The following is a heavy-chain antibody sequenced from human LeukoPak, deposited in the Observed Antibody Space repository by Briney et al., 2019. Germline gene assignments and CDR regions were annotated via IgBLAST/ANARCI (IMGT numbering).Heavy chain of an antibody. CDR1: IFNFRSSG. D-gene: IGHD2-21*02. V-gene: IGHV3-30*02. CDR3: AKDLHIVVVTASDAFDI. CDR2: IQYDVSQK. J-gene: IGHJ3*02. Sequence: GGSLRLSCRASIFNFRSSGMHWVRQAPGKGLEWVTFIQYDVSQKYYADSVKGRFIVSRDNSKNMVYLQMNSLRAEDTAVYYCAKDLHIVVVTASDAFDIWGQGTMVTVSS.